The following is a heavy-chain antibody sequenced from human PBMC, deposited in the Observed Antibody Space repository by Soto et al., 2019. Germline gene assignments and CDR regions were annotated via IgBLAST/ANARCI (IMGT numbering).Heavy chain of an antibody. D-gene: IGHD6-13*01. CDR3: ARLEQQLVAYWYFDV. J-gene: IGHJ2*01. CDR2: IVPMFGTA. V-gene: IGHV1-69*12. Sequence: QVQLLQSGAEVKKPGSSVTVSCKASGGTFSSNSIGWVRQAPGQGLEYMGGIVPMFGTAKNAQKFQGRVTITADESTSTSYMKLSSLRPDDTAIYFCARLEQQLVAYWYFDVWGRGTLVTVSS. CDR1: GGTFSSNS.